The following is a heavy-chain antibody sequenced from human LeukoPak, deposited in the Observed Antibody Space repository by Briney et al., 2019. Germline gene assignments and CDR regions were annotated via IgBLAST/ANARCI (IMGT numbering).Heavy chain of an antibody. CDR3: AKAPGYSSGWSEFDP. Sequence: GGSLRLSCAASGFTFDDYAMHWVRHAPGKGLEWVSGISWNSGSIGYADSVKGRFTISRDNAKNSLYLQMNSLRAEDTALYDCAKAPGYSSGWSEFDPWGQGTLVTVSS. CDR2: ISWNSGSI. J-gene: IGHJ5*02. D-gene: IGHD6-19*01. CDR1: GFTFDDYA. V-gene: IGHV3-9*01.